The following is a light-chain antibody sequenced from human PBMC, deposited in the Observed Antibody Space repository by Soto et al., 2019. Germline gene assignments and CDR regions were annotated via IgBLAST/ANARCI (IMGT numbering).Light chain of an antibody. CDR3: LQYDISPV. CDR1: QDITNY. Sequence: DIQMTQSPSSLSASVGDRVTITCQASQDITNYLNWYQQKPGEAPKLLIYDASNLETGVPSRFSGRGSGSDFTFTISSLQPEDFATYYCLQYDISPVFGPGTKVDIK. V-gene: IGKV1-33*01. CDR2: DAS. J-gene: IGKJ3*01.